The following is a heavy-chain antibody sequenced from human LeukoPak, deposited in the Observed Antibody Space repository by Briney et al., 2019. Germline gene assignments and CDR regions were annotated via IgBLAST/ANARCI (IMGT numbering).Heavy chain of an antibody. D-gene: IGHD1-26*01. J-gene: IGHJ4*02. V-gene: IGHV3-30*04. Sequence: GGSLRLSCAASGFTFSSYAMHWVRQAPGKGLEWVALISYDGSNKYYADSVKGRFTISRDNSKNTLYLQMNSLRAEDTAVYYCARRRSTVDYWGQGTLVTVSS. CDR2: ISYDGSNK. CDR3: ARRRSTVDY. CDR1: GFTFSSYA.